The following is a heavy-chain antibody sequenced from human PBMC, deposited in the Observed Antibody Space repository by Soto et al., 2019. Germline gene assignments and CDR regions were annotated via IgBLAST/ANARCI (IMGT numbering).Heavy chain of an antibody. CDR1: GFTFSSYS. CDR3: AGNYGSGSFYYYYYGMDV. V-gene: IGHV3-21*01. Sequence: EVQLVESGGGLVKPGGSLRLSCAASGFTFSSYSMNWVRQAPGKGLEWVSSISSSSSYIYYADSVKGRFTISRDNAKNSLYLQMYSLRAEDTAVYYCAGNYGSGSFYYYYYGMDVWGQGTTVTVSS. J-gene: IGHJ6*02. D-gene: IGHD3-10*01. CDR2: ISSSSSYI.